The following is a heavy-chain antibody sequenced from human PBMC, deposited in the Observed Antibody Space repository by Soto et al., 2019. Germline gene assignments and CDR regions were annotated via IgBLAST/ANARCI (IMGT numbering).Heavy chain of an antibody. D-gene: IGHD2-15*01. CDR2: IYYSGST. CDR3: ARRGVSSYYSNY. Sequence: SETLSLTCTVSGCSISDSSYFWDWIRQPPGKGLEWIGNIYYSGSTYYNLSLKSRVTISVDTSKNQFSLKLSSVTAADTAVYYCARRGVSSYYSNYWGLGTLVTVSS. V-gene: IGHV4-39*01. CDR1: GCSISDSSYF. J-gene: IGHJ4*02.